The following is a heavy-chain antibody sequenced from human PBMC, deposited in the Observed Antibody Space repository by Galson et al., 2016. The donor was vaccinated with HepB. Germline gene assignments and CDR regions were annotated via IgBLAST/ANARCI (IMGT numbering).Heavy chain of an antibody. CDR3: AKRAYYGSGRNGGGMDV. CDR2: ISGSGSST. D-gene: IGHD3-10*01. J-gene: IGHJ6*02. CDR1: GFTFSNYA. Sequence: SLRLSCAASGFTFSNYAMSWVRQAPGKGLEWVSGISGSGSSTYYPDSVKGRFTISRDNSKNTLHLQMNSPRAEDTAVYYCAKRAYYGSGRNGGGMDVWGQGTTVTVSS. V-gene: IGHV3-23*01.